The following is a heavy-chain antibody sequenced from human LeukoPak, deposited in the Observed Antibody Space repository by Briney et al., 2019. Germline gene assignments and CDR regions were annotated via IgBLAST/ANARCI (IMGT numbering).Heavy chain of an antibody. Sequence: GSLRLSCAASGFTFSSYAMHWVRQAPGKGLEWVAVIWYDGSNKYYADSVKGRFTISRDNSKNTLYLQMNSLRAEDTAVYYCARDGSGYDSYYYYYGMDVWGQGTTVTVSS. J-gene: IGHJ6*02. V-gene: IGHV3-33*08. D-gene: IGHD5-12*01. CDR2: IWYDGSNK. CDR1: GFTFSSYA. CDR3: ARDGSGYDSYYYYYGMDV.